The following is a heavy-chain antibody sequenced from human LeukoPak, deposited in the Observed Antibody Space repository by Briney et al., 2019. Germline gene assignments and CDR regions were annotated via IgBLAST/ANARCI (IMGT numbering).Heavy chain of an antibody. CDR3: AKTTWPAYFDY. D-gene: IGHD4-17*01. CDR1: GFTFSSYW. V-gene: IGHV3-74*01. CDR2: INSDGSST. Sequence: GGSLRLSCAASGFTFSSYWMHWVRQAPGKGLVWVSRINSDGSSTSYADSVKGRFTISRDNAKNTMYLQMNSLRAEDTAVYYCAKTTWPAYFDYWGQGTLVTVSS. J-gene: IGHJ4*02.